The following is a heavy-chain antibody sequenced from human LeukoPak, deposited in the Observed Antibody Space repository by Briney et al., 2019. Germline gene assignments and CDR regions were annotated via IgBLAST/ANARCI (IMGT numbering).Heavy chain of an antibody. V-gene: IGHV3-33*01. CDR3: PIHDYGGNPVVRVFDY. D-gene: IGHD4-23*01. J-gene: IGHJ4*02. CDR1: GFTFSSYG. CDR2: IWYDGSNK. Sequence: PGGSLRLSCAASGFTFSSYGMHWVRQAPGKGLEWVAVIWYDGSNKYYADSVKGRFTISRDNSKNMLYLQMNSLRAEDTAVYYCPIHDYGGNPVVRVFDYWGQGTLVTVSS.